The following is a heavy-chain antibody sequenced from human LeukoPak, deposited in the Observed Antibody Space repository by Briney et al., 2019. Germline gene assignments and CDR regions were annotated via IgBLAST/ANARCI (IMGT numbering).Heavy chain of an antibody. CDR2: ISWDGGST. D-gene: IGHD1-1*01. J-gene: IGHJ6*02. Sequence: GGSLRLSCAASGFTFDDYTMHWVRQAPGKGLEWVSLISWDGGSTYYADSVKGRFTISRDNSKNSLYLQMNSLRTEDTALYYCAKDISNGDYYYGMDVWGQGTTVTVSS. CDR1: GFTFDDYT. V-gene: IGHV3-43*01. CDR3: AKDISNGDYYYGMDV.